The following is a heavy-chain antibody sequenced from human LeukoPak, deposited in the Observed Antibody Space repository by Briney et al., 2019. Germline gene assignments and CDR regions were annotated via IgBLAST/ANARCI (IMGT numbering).Heavy chain of an antibody. CDR2: INHSGST. CDR3: ARGGRWLRNDY. V-gene: IGHV4-34*01. J-gene: IGHJ4*02. D-gene: IGHD5-12*01. Sequence: ASETLSLTCAVYGGSFSGYYWSWIRQPPGKGLEWIGEINHSGSTNYNPSLKSRVTISVDTSKNQFSLKLSSVTAADTAVYYCARGGRWLRNDYWGQGTLVTVSS. CDR1: GGSFSGYY.